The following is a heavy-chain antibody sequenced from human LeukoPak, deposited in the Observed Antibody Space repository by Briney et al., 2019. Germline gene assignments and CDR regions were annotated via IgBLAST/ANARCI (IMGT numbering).Heavy chain of an antibody. V-gene: IGHV1-2*02. Sequence: ASVKVSCKASGYTFTDYYMHWVRQAPGQGLEWMGWINPNSGGTNYAQKFQGRVTMTRDTSISTAYMELSRLRSEDTAVYYCARFESTRIPYQLLWFDPWGQGTLVTVSP. CDR1: GYTFTDYY. CDR2: INPNSGGT. CDR3: ARFESTRIPYQLLWFDP. D-gene: IGHD2-2*01. J-gene: IGHJ5*02.